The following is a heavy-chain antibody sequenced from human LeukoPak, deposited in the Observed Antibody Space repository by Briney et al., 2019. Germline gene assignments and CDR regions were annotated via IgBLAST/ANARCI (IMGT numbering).Heavy chain of an antibody. Sequence: GGSLRLSCAASGFTFSSYGMHWVRQAPGKGLEWVAVISYDGSNKYYADSVKGRFTISRDNSKNTLYLQMNSLRAEDTAVYYCAKDLQDWGQGTLDTVSS. CDR1: GFTFSSYG. CDR3: AKDLQD. J-gene: IGHJ4*02. CDR2: ISYDGSNK. V-gene: IGHV3-30*18.